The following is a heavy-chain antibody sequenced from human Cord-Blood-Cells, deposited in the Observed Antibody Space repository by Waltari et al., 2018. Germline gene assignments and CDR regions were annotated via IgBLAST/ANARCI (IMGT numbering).Heavy chain of an antibody. CDR1: GYTFTGYY. CDR3: ARDSIAARPVDY. CDR2: INPSSGGT. V-gene: IGHV1-2*02. Sequence: QVQLVQSGAEVKKPGASVKVSCKASGYTFTGYYMHWVRQATGQGLEWMGGINPSSGGTNYAQKFQGRVTMTRDTSISTAYMELSRLRSDDTAVYYCARDSIAARPVDYWGQGTLVTVSS. J-gene: IGHJ4*02. D-gene: IGHD6-6*01.